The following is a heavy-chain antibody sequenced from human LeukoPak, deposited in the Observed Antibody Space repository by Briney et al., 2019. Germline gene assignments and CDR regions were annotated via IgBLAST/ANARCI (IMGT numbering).Heavy chain of an antibody. J-gene: IGHJ4*02. Sequence: AAVKVSCKASGYTFTSYGISGVRQAPGQGLEWMGWISAYNGNTNYAQKLQGRVTMTTDTSTSTAYMELRSLRSDDSAVYYCARGYYCSSTSCYFFDYWGQGTLVTVSS. CDR1: GYTFTSYG. V-gene: IGHV1-18*04. CDR3: ARGYYCSSTSCYFFDY. D-gene: IGHD2-2*01. CDR2: ISAYNGNT.